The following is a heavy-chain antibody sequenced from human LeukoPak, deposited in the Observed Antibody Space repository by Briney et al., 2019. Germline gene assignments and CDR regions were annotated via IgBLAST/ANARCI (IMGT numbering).Heavy chain of an antibody. Sequence: SGTLSLTCAVSGGSISSSNWWSWVRQPPGKGLEWIGEIYHSGSTNYNPSLKSRVTISVDTSKNQFSLKLSSVTAADTAVYYCARHTEVEYSSGWYGGDCAFDIWGQGTMVTVS. CDR1: GGSISSSNW. CDR2: IYHSGST. CDR3: ARHTEVEYSSGWYGGDCAFDI. J-gene: IGHJ3*02. V-gene: IGHV4-4*02. D-gene: IGHD6-19*01.